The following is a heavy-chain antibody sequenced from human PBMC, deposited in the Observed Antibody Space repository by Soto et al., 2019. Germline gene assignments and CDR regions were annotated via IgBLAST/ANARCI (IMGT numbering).Heavy chain of an antibody. CDR3: AREGSRDYDRSGYYPRDY. J-gene: IGHJ4*02. CDR2: GSGICT. Sequence: EVQLLQSGGGLAQPGGSLRLSCVASGFTYSDSAMSWVRQAPGKGLEWICGSGICTYYADLVKGRFTVSRDNSKNALYVQMNSLRVEVTAVYYCAREGSRDYDRSGYYPRDYWGQGTLVTVSS. V-gene: IGHV3-23*01. D-gene: IGHD3-22*01. CDR1: GFTYSDSA.